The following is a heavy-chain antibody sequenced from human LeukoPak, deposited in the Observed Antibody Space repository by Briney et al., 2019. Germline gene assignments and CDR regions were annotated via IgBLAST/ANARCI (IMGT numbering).Heavy chain of an antibody. CDR3: ARVPFVVMGVTGNWFDP. CDR2: INTNTGNP. Sequence: ASVKVSCTASGYTFTNYAINWVRQAPGQGLERMGWINTNTGNPTYAQGFTGRFVFSLDTFVSTAYLQISSLKADDTAVYYCARVPFVVMGVTGNWFDPWGQGTLVTVSS. V-gene: IGHV7-4-1*02. D-gene: IGHD2-8*01. CDR1: GYTFTNYA. J-gene: IGHJ5*02.